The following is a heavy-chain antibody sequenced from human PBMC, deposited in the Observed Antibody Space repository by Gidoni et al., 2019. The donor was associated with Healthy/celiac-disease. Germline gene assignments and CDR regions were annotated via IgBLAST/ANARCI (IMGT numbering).Heavy chain of an antibody. D-gene: IGHD3-3*01. V-gene: IGHV3-7*01. CDR3: ARDPGFLEWFPDY. Sequence: EVQLVESGGGLVQPGGSLRLSCAASGFTFSSYWMSWVRQAPGKGLEWVANIKQDGSEKYYVDSVKGRFTISRDNAKNSLYLQMNSLRAEDTAVYYCARDPGFLEWFPDYWGQGTLVTVSS. CDR1: GFTFSSYW. J-gene: IGHJ4*02. CDR2: IKQDGSEK.